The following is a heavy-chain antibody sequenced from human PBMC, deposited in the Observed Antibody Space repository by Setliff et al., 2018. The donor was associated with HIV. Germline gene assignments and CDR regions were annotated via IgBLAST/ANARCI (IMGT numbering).Heavy chain of an antibody. Sequence: LSLTCTVSGGSISSSSYYWGWIRQPPGKGLEWISHISTTDKIYYAESVKGRFTISRDNARNSGFLQMNSLRVEDTAVYYCARALRGSGEDSWGQGTLVTVSS. CDR2: ISTTDKI. D-gene: IGHD3-10*01. CDR1: GGSISSSSYY. V-gene: IGHV3-11*01. J-gene: IGHJ5*01. CDR3: ARALRGSGEDS.